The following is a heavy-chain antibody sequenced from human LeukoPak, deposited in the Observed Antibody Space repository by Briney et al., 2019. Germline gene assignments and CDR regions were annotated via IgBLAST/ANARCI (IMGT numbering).Heavy chain of an antibody. D-gene: IGHD6-19*01. J-gene: IGHJ6*03. V-gene: IGHV4-4*02. CDR3: ARHQDSSGWSSYYYYYYMDV. CDR2: IYHSGST. Sequence: SETLSLTCAVSGGSISSSNWWSWVRQPPGKGLEWIGEIYHSGSTNYNPSLKSRVTISVDKSKNQFSLKLSSVTAADTAVYYCARHQDSSGWSSYYYYYYMDVWGKGTTVTVSS. CDR1: GGSISSSNW.